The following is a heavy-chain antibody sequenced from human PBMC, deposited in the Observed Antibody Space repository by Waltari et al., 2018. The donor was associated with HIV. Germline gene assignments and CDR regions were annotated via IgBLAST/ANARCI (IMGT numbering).Heavy chain of an antibody. V-gene: IGHV3-43*01. D-gene: IGHD3-3*01. Sequence: EVKLVEFGGVAVQPGGSLRLTCEVSGFTFAAYTMFWLGKGLEWVGFISLDGGVKNYGDSVKGRFTIDRDNTRNSLYLDLRRLTLEDSGVYYCVKDRLALGSAFWSGSNYGMDVWGQGTTVIVS. J-gene: IGHJ6*02. CDR1: GFTFAAYT. CDR3: VKDRLALGSAFWSGSNYGMDV. CDR2: ISLDGGVK.